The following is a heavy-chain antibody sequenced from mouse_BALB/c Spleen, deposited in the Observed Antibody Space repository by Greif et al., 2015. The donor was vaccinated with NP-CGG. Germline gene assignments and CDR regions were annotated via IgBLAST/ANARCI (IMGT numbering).Heavy chain of an antibody. CDR2: INPSNGRT. D-gene: IGHD2-3*01. CDR1: GYTFISYW. J-gene: IGHJ4*01. V-gene: IGHV1S81*02. CDR3: AIYDGYYYYAMDY. Sequence: QVQLQQSGAELVKPGASVKLSCKASGYTFISYWMHWVKQRPGQGLEWIGEINPSNGRTNYNEKFKSKATLTVDKSSSTAYMQLSSLTSEDSAVYYCAIYDGYYYYAMDYWGQGTSVTVSS.